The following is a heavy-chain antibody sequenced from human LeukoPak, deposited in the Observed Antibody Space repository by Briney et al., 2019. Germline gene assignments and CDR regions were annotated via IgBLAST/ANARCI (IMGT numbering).Heavy chain of an antibody. CDR3: AREQVGVSDY. CDR1: GYTFPSYD. J-gene: IGHJ4*02. Sequence: ASVKVSCKASGYTFPSYDINWVRQATGQGLEWMGWISAYNGNTNYAQKLQGRVTMTTDTSTSTAYMELRSLRSDDTAVYYCAREQVGVSDYWGQGTLVTVSS. V-gene: IGHV1-18*01. D-gene: IGHD3-10*01. CDR2: ISAYNGNT.